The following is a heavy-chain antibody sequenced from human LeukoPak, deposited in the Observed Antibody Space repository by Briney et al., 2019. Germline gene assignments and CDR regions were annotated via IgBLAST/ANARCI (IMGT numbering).Heavy chain of an antibody. J-gene: IGHJ4*02. D-gene: IGHD2-8*01. V-gene: IGHV3-23*01. Sequence: PGASLRLSCAASGFTFSSSAMSWVRQAPGKGLEWVSGISGSGGSTYYADSVKGRFTISRDNSKNTLYLQMNSLRAEDTAVYYCAKDREGYPYYLDYWGRGTLVTASS. CDR2: ISGSGGST. CDR3: AKDREGYPYYLDY. CDR1: GFTFSSSA.